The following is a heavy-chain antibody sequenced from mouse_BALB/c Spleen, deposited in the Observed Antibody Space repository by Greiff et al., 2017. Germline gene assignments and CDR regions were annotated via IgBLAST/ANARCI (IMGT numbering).Heavy chain of an antibody. V-gene: IGHV2-9*02. CDR1: GFSLTSYC. Sequence: VQLQESGPGLVAPSQSLSITCTVSGFSLTSYCVHWVRQPLGKGLEWLGVIWAGGSTNYNSALMSRLSISKDNSKNQVFLKMNSLQTDDTAMYYCAKYGNYDAMDYWGQGTSVTVSS. J-gene: IGHJ4*01. CDR3: AKYGNYDAMDY. CDR2: IWAGGST. D-gene: IGHD2-10*02.